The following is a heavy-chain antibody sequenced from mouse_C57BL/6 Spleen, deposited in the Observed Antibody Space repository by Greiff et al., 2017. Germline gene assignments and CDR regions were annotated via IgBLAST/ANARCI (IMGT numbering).Heavy chain of an antibody. V-gene: IGHV1-19*01. CDR3: ARDGSTWFAY. J-gene: IGHJ3*01. Sequence: EVQLQQSGPVLVKPGASVKMSCKASGYTFTDYYMNWVKQSHGKSLEWIGVINPYNGGTSYNQKFKGKATLTVDKSSSTAYMELNSLTSEDSAVYYCARDGSTWFAYWGQGTLVTVSA. CDR2: INPYNGGT. D-gene: IGHD1-1*01. CDR1: GYTFTDYY.